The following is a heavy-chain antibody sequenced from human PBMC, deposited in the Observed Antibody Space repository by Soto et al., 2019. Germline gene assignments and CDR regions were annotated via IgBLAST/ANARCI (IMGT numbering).Heavy chain of an antibody. V-gene: IGHV6-1*01. J-gene: IGHJ6*02. CDR1: GDSVSSNSAA. CDR3: ARDPGIAAAGPYYYGMDV. D-gene: IGHD6-13*01. Sequence: SQTLSLTCAISGDSVSSNSAAWNWIRQSPSRGLEWLGRTYYRSKWYNDYAVSVKSRITINPDTSKNQSSLQLNSVTPEDTAVYYCARDPGIAAAGPYYYGMDVWGQGTTVTVSS. CDR2: TYYRSKWYN.